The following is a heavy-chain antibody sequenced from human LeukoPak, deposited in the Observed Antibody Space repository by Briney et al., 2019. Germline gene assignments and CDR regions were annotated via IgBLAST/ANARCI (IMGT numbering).Heavy chain of an antibody. CDR2: IYPGDSDT. Sequence: GESLKISCKGSGYSFTSYWIAWVRQMPGKGLEWMGIIYPGDSDTRYSPSFQGQVTISADKSISTAYLQWSSLKASDTAMYYRARRVGSSSWFFDYWGQGTLATVSS. CDR3: ARRVGSSSWFFDY. J-gene: IGHJ4*02. V-gene: IGHV5-51*01. CDR1: GYSFTSYW. D-gene: IGHD6-13*01.